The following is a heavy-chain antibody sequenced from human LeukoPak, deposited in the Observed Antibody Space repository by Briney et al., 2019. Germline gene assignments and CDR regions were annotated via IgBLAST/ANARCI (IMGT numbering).Heavy chain of an antibody. Sequence: SGTLSLTCTVSGVSISSYYWSWVRQPPGKGLEWIGYIYYSGSTNYNPSLKSRVTISVDTSKNQFSLKLSSVTAADTAVYYCARHIVVVTANAFDIWGQGTMVTVSS. CDR2: IYYSGST. D-gene: IGHD2-21*02. J-gene: IGHJ3*02. CDR3: ARHIVVVTANAFDI. CDR1: GVSISSYY. V-gene: IGHV4-59*08.